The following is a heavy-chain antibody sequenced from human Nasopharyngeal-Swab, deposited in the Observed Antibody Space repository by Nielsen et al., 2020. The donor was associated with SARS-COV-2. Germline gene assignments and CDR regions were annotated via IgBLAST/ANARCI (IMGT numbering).Heavy chain of an antibody. V-gene: IGHV4-30-2*01. J-gene: IGHJ6*03. CDR2: TYHSGST. D-gene: IGHD5-12*01. CDR1: GGSISSGGYS. CDR3: ARSRGYSGYEDYYYFFLDV. Sequence: SQTLSLTCAVSGGSISSGGYSWSWIRQPPGKGLEWIGYTYHSGSTYYNPSLKSRVTISVDRSKNQFSLKLSSVTAADTAVYYCARSRGYSGYEDYYYFFLDVWGKGTTVTVSS.